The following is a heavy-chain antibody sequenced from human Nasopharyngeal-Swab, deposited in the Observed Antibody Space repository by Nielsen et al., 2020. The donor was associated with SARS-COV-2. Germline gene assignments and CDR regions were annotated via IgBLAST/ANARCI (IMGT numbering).Heavy chain of an antibody. CDR3: ARDAPAHYGAFY. Sequence: GESLKISCAASGFTFSSFGMHWVRQAPGKGLEWVAFIAHDASNEYYGDSVKGRFSISRDSSKNTLYLQMDSLRGEDTAVYYCARDAPAHYGAFYWGRETLVTVSS. D-gene: IGHD4-17*01. CDR1: GFTFSSFG. V-gene: IGHV3-30*03. CDR2: IAHDASNE. J-gene: IGHJ4*02.